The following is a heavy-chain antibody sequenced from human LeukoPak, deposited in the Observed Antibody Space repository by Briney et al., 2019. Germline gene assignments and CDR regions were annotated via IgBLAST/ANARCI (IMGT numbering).Heavy chain of an antibody. CDR3: AREGSRPYYDFWSGYYHDYYYYYMDV. D-gene: IGHD3-3*01. Sequence: GGSLRLSCAASGFTFDDYGMSWVRQAPGKGLEWVSGINWNGGSTGYADSVKGRFTTSRDNAKNSLYLQMNSLRAEDTALYYCAREGSRPYYDFWSGYYHDYYYYYMDVWGKGTTVTVSS. J-gene: IGHJ6*03. CDR1: GFTFDDYG. V-gene: IGHV3-20*04. CDR2: INWNGGST.